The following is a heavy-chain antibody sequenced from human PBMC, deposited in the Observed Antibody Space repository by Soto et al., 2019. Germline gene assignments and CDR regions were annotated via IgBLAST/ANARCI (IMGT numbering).Heavy chain of an antibody. CDR3: AKSSGWSHNLPAYFQH. V-gene: IGHV3-30*18. Sequence: QTGGSLRLSCAASGFTFSSYGMHWVRQAPGKGLEWVAVISYDGSNKYYADSVKGRFTISRDNSKNTLYLQMNSLRAEDTAVYYCAKSSGWSHNLPAYFQHWGQGTLVTVSS. CDR1: GFTFSSYG. CDR2: ISYDGSNK. J-gene: IGHJ1*01. D-gene: IGHD6-19*01.